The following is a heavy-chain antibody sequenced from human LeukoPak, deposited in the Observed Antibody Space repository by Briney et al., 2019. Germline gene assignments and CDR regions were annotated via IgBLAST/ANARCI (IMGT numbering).Heavy chain of an antibody. CDR1: GFTFSSYS. J-gene: IGHJ4*02. Sequence: GGSLRLSCAASGFTFSSYSMNWVRQAPGKGLEWVSSISSSSSYIYYADSVKGRFTISRDNAKNSLYLQMNRLRAEDTAVYYCARGGSGSYYKTFDYWGQGTLVTVSS. CDR2: ISSSSSYI. CDR3: ARGGSGSYYKTFDY. D-gene: IGHD3-10*01. V-gene: IGHV3-21*01.